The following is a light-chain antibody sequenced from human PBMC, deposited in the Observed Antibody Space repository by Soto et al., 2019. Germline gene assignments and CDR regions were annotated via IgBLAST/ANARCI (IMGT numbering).Light chain of an antibody. V-gene: IGLV1-47*01. Sequence: QSVLTQPPSASGTTGKRVTISCSGSSSNIGSNYVYWYQQLPGTAPKLLIYTNNQRPSGVPDRFSGSKSGTSASLAISGLRSEDEADYYCAAWDDSLSGVVFSGGTKLTVL. J-gene: IGLJ2*01. CDR3: AAWDDSLSGVV. CDR2: TNN. CDR1: SSNIGSNY.